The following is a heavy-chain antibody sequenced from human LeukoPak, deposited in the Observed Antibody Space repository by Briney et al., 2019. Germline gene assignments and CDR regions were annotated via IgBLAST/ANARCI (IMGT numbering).Heavy chain of an antibody. Sequence: GGSLRLSCAASGFTVSSNYVSWVRQAPGKGLEWVSVIYSGGSTYYADSVKGRFTISRDNSKNTLYLQMNSLRAEDTAVYYCVRDKYVWGSYRYFDYWGQGTLVTVSS. D-gene: IGHD3-16*02. V-gene: IGHV3-66*02. CDR1: GFTVSSNY. CDR2: IYSGGST. J-gene: IGHJ4*02. CDR3: VRDKYVWGSYRYFDY.